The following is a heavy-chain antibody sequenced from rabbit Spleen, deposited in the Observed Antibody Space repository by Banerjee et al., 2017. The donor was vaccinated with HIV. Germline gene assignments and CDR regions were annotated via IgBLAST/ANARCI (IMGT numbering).Heavy chain of an antibody. J-gene: IGHJ4*01. CDR1: GFSFSTSYY. Sequence: QSLEESGGDLVKPEGSLTLTCTASGFSFSTSYYICWVRQAPGKGLESVACIYPDSSGSTYYASWAKGRFTISKTSSTTVTLEMTSLTAADTATYFCARGSAAMTMMITGFYLNLWGQGTLVTV. CDR2: IYPDSSGST. D-gene: IGHD2-1*01. V-gene: IGHV1S40*01. CDR3: ARGSAAMTMMITGFYLNL.